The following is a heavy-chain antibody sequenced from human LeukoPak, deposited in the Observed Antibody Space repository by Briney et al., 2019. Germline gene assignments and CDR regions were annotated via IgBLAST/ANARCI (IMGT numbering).Heavy chain of an antibody. D-gene: IGHD2-15*01. CDR2: NNPNSGGT. J-gene: IGHJ4*02. CDR1: GYTFTGYY. Sequence: ASVKVSCKASGYTFTGYYMHWVRQAPGQGLEWIGWNNPNSGGTNYAQKFQGRVTMTRDTSISTAYMELSRLRSDDTAVYYCAKAPFCCGGSCYKTFDYWGQGTLVTVSS. CDR3: AKAPFCCGGSCYKTFDY. V-gene: IGHV1-2*02.